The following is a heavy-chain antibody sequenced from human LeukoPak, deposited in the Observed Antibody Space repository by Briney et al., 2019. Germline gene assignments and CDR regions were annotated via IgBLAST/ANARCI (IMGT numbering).Heavy chain of an antibody. D-gene: IGHD6-13*01. CDR1: GYTFTSYG. Sequence: ASVKVSCKASGYTFTSYGISWVRQAPGQGLEWMGWISAYNGNTNYAQKLQGRVTMTTDTSTSTAYMELRSLRSDDTAVYYCARXXXGXXRGSSWYFGAFDIWGQGTMVTVSS. CDR3: ARXXXGXXRGSSWYFGAFDI. CDR2: ISAYNGNT. V-gene: IGHV1-18*01. J-gene: IGHJ3*02.